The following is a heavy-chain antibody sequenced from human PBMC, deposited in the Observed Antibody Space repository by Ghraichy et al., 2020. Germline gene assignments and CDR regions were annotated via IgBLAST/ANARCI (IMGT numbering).Heavy chain of an antibody. Sequence: GGSLRLSCAASGFTFSDYYMSWIRQAPGKGLEWVSYISSSSSYTNYADSVKGRFTISRDNAKNSLYLQMNSLRAEDTAVYYCARDPRIAVAETYYYYMDVWGKGTTVTVSS. CDR3: ARDPRIAVAETYYYYMDV. CDR1: GFTFSDYY. V-gene: IGHV3-11*06. D-gene: IGHD6-19*01. J-gene: IGHJ6*03. CDR2: ISSSSSYT.